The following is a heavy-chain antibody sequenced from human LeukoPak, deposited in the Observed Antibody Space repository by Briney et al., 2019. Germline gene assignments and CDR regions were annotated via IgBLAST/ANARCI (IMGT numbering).Heavy chain of an antibody. J-gene: IGHJ4*02. CDR2: IYYSGST. D-gene: IGHD6-19*01. Sequence: SETLSLTCTVSGGSISSYYWSWIRQPPGKGLEWIGYIYYSGSTNYNPSLKSRVTISVDTSKNQFSLKLSSVTAADTAVYYCARDGSGWPPRPRYYFDYWGQGTLVTVSS. CDR1: GGSISSYY. V-gene: IGHV4-59*01. CDR3: ARDGSGWPPRPRYYFDY.